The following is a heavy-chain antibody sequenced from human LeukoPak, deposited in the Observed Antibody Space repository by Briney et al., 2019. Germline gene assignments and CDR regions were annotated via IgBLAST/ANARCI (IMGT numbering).Heavy chain of an antibody. CDR2: IYYSGST. Sequence: SETLSLTCTVSGGSISSSSYYWGWIRQPPGKGLEWIGSIYYSGSTYYNPSLKSRVTISVDTSKNQFSLKLSSVTAADTAVYYCARALRWFDPWGQGTLVTVSS. V-gene: IGHV4-39*07. D-gene: IGHD4-17*01. CDR1: GGSISSSSYY. J-gene: IGHJ5*02. CDR3: ARALRWFDP.